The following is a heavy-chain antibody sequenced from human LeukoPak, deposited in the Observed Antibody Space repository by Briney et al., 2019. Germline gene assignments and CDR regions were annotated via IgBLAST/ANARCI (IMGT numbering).Heavy chain of an antibody. J-gene: IGHJ3*02. Sequence: TGGSLRLSCAASGFTFSNYWMSWVRQAPGKGLEWVAKIKQDGSEKYYVDSVKGRFTISRDNAKNSLYLQMNSLRAEDTAVYYCARANWEVLRNAFDIWGQGTMVTVSS. V-gene: IGHV3-7*04. D-gene: IGHD1-26*01. CDR1: GFTFSNYW. CDR2: IKQDGSEK. CDR3: ARANWEVLRNAFDI.